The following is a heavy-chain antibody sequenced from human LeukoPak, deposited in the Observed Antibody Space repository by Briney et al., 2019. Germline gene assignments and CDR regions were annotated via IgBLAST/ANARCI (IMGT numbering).Heavy chain of an antibody. J-gene: IGHJ4*02. CDR2: INSNSGGT. Sequence: GASVKVSCKTSGYIFTDYYIHWVRQARGQGLEWMGWINSNSGGTYFAQKFEARVTLTRDTSINTAYMEMRGLTSDDTAVYYCAKSQYSFGSGATRPLFDYWGQGTLVTVSS. D-gene: IGHD3-10*01. V-gene: IGHV1-2*02. CDR1: GYIFTDYY. CDR3: AKSQYSFGSGATRPLFDY.